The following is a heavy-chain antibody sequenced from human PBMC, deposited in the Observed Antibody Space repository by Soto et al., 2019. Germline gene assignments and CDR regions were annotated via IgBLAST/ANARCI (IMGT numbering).Heavy chain of an antibody. Sequence: GGSLRLSCAASGFTFSSYAMHWVRQAPGKGLEWVAVISYDGSNKYYADSVKGRFTISRDNSKNTLYLQMNSLRAEDTAVYYCARSYTIFGVDDYYYGMDVWGQGTTVTVSS. V-gene: IGHV3-30-3*01. D-gene: IGHD3-3*01. CDR3: ARSYTIFGVDDYYYGMDV. J-gene: IGHJ6*02. CDR2: ISYDGSNK. CDR1: GFTFSSYA.